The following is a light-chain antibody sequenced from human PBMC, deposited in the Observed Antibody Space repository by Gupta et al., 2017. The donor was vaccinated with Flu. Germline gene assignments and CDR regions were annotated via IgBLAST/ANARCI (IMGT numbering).Light chain of an antibody. CDR2: DDG. V-gene: IGLV3-21*02. J-gene: IGLJ3*02. Sequence: GQMARIPCGGDNIGSKRVHWYLQTAGQAPVLVVFDDGDRPSGIPDRYYGSNSGNMASLTISGVEAGDEADYFCLVWDSTSEHKGVLGGGTKLSVL. CDR1: NIGSKR. CDR3: LVWDSTSEHKGV.